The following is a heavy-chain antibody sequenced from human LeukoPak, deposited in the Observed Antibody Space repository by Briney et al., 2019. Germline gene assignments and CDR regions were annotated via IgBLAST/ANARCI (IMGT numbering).Heavy chain of an antibody. CDR3: ARGKMATDFDY. CDR2: IYTRGSA. Sequence: SETLSLTCTVSGGPISSYYWSWIRQPAGKGLEWIGRIYTRGSANYNPSLKSRVTMSVDMSKNQFSLKLSSVTAADTAVYYCARGKMATDFDYWGQGTLVTVSS. CDR1: GGPISSYY. D-gene: IGHD5-24*01. J-gene: IGHJ4*02. V-gene: IGHV4-4*07.